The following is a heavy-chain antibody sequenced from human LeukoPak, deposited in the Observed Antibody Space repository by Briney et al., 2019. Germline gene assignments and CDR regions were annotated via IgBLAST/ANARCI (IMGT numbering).Heavy chain of an antibody. CDR1: GFIFSSYS. CDR3: ARERGVSHPFDY. J-gene: IGHJ4*02. V-gene: IGHV3-74*01. D-gene: IGHD2-21*01. CDR2: IKNDGSGI. Sequence: PGGSLRLSCAASGFIFSSYSMNWVRQAPGKGLVWVARIKNDGSGIIYADSVKGRFTISRDNARNTLYLQMNSLRAEDTAVYYCARERGVSHPFDYWGQGTLVTVSS.